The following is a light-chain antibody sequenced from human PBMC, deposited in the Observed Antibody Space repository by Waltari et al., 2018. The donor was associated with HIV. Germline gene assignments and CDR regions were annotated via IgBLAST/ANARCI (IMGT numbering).Light chain of an antibody. CDR3: LSADTSVTWV. Sequence: SYELTQPPSVSVSPGQTARITCSGDALPKQHAYWYQQKPGQAPVLVIYKDTERPSGIPERVSGSSSWTTVTLTISGVQAEDDADYYCLSADTSVTWVFGGGTKLTVL. J-gene: IGLJ3*02. CDR2: KDT. CDR1: ALPKQH. V-gene: IGLV3-25*03.